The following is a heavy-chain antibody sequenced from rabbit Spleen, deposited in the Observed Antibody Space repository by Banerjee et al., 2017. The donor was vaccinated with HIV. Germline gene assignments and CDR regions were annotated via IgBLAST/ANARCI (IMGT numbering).Heavy chain of an antibody. CDR1: GFSFSNSDY. Sequence: QEQLEESGGDLVKPGASLTLTCTASGFSFSNSDYMCWVRQAPGKGLEWISCIVGSSSGFTYSATWAKGRFTCSKTSSTTVTLQMTSLTVADTATYFCARDTGTSFSTYGMDLWGQGTLVTVS. J-gene: IGHJ6*01. D-gene: IGHD7-1*01. CDR3: ARDTGTSFSTYGMDL. V-gene: IGHV1S45*01. CDR2: IVGSSSGFT.